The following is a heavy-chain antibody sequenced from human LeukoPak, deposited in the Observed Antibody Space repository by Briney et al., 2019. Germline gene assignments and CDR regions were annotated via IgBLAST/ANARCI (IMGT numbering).Heavy chain of an antibody. Sequence: PTEALSLTRTVSGGSISSDFYHWDWIRQPPGKALEWIAYIYSSVSSNYNPSLKSRVTMSVDTSKNQFSLKLSSVTAADTAVYYCARGPTLTTDYWGQGTLVTVTS. J-gene: IGHJ4*02. CDR1: GGSISSDFYH. CDR2: IYSSVSS. D-gene: IGHD4-17*01. CDR3: ARGPTLTTDY. V-gene: IGHV4-61*01.